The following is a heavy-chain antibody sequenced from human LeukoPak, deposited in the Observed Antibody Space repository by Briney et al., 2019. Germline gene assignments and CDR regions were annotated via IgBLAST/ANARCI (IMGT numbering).Heavy chain of an antibody. D-gene: IGHD4-11*01. CDR2: INPNSGGT. CDR1: GYTFTGYY. J-gene: IGHJ6*03. V-gene: IGHV1-2*02. CDR3: ARADWDYNRGYYMDV. Sequence: GASVKVSCKASGYTFTGYYMHWVRQAPGQGLEWMGWINPNSGGTNYAQKFQGRVTMTRDTSISTAYMELSRLRSDDTAVYYCARADWDYNRGYYMDVWGKGTTVTVSS.